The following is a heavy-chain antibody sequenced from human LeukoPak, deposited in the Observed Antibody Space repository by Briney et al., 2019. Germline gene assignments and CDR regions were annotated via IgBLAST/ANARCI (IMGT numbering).Heavy chain of an antibody. CDR3: ATVRSSGSYYNSWFDP. D-gene: IGHD3-10*01. Sequence: WASVKVSCKVSGYTLTELSMHWVRQAPGKGLEWMGGFDPEGGETIYAQKFQGRVTMTEDTSTDTAYMELSSLRSEDTAVYYCATVRSSGSYYNSWFDPWGQGTLVTVSS. V-gene: IGHV1-24*01. CDR1: GYTLTELS. CDR2: FDPEGGET. J-gene: IGHJ5*02.